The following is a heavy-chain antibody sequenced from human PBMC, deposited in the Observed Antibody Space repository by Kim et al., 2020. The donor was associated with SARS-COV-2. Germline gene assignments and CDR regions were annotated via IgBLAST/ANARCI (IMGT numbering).Heavy chain of an antibody. CDR2: TSGSGSSA. CDR3: AIRVAVAGTIDY. J-gene: IGHJ4*02. Sequence: GGSLRLSCVASGLTYSSYAMSWVRQAPGKGLEWVAATSGSGSSAFYAESVKGRFTISRGNSKSTLNLQMDSLRAEDTAVYYCAIRVAVAGTIDYWGQGTLVTVSS. V-gene: IGHV3-23*01. CDR1: GLTYSSYA. D-gene: IGHD6-19*01.